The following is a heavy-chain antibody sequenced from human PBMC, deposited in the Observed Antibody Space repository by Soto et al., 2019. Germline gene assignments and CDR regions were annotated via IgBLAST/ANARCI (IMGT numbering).Heavy chain of an antibody. D-gene: IGHD7-27*01. CDR2: IYYSGST. Sequence: SETLSLTCTVSGGSISSYYWSWIRQPPGKGLEWIGYIYYSGSTNYNPSLKSRVTISVDTSKNQFSLKLSSVTAADTAVYYCARSTNWEYYYYYMDVWGKGTTFTVSS. V-gene: IGHV4-59*01. CDR1: GGSISSYY. CDR3: ARSTNWEYYYYYMDV. J-gene: IGHJ6*03.